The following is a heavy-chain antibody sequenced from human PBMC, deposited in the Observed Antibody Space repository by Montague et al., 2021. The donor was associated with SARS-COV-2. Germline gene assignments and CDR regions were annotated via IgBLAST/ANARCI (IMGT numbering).Heavy chain of an antibody. CDR3: ARADYGDWSLDL. V-gene: IGHV3-33*01. CDR2: IWYDGSNK. Sequence: SLRLSCAASGFTFSSYGMHWVRQAPGKGLEWVAVIWYDGSNKYYADSVKGQFTISRDNSKNTLYLQMNSLRAEDTAVYYCARADYGDWSLDLWGRGTLVTVSS. CDR1: GFTFSSYG. J-gene: IGHJ2*01. D-gene: IGHD4-17*01.